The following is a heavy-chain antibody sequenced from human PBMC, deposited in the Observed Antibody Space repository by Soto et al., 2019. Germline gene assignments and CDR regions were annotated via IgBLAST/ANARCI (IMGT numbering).Heavy chain of an antibody. J-gene: IGHJ3*02. CDR2: IYYSGST. Sequence: SETLSLTCTVSGGSISSYYWSWIRQPPGKGLKWIGYIYYSGSTNYNPSLKSRVTMSVDTSKNQFSLKLSSVTAADTAVFFCVGYYYDSSGYLDAFDIWGQGTMVTVSS. V-gene: IGHV4-59*08. CDR1: GGSISSYY. CDR3: VGYYYDSSGYLDAFDI. D-gene: IGHD3-22*01.